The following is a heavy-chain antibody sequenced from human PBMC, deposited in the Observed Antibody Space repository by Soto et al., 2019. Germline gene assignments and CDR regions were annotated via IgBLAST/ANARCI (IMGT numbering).Heavy chain of an antibody. D-gene: IGHD4-4*01. V-gene: IGHV3-30*18. CDR3: VKEATVNAADHVDC. CDR1: GFTFSNYG. J-gene: IGHJ4*02. CDR2: VSWDGEAE. Sequence: QVQLVESGGGIVQPGNSLRLSCAASGFTFSNYGMQWFRQAPDKGLEWVAVVSWDGEAEYYADSVKGRFTISRDNSGDTPALQMNRRRSEDTAVYYWVKEATVNAADHVDCWGQRNLVNVST.